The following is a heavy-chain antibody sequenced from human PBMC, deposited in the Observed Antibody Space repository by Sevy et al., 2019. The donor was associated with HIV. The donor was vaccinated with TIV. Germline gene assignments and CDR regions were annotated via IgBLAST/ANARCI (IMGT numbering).Heavy chain of an antibody. CDR1: GYNFNGYY. V-gene: IGHV1-2*02. D-gene: IGHD2-8*01. CDR3: TTVRVYQPPS. CDR2: ISPYSDGT. Sequence: ASVKVSCKTSGYNFNGYYIHWVRQAPGRGLEGMGWISPYSDGTNYSQRFQGRVTLTRDTSISTAYIELRSLRSDDTAVYYCTTVRVYQPPSWGQGTLVTVSS. J-gene: IGHJ5*02.